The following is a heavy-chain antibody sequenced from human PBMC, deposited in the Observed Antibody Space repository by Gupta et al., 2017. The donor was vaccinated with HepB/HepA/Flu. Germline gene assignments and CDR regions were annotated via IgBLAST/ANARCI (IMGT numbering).Heavy chain of an antibody. Sequence: EVQLEESGGGFVQTGGSLRLSCAASGFTLDKISMNWVRQVPGKGLEWLAYISRSSKTIYYAGSVEGRFTVSRDLAKNSLYLQMSSLRDEDTAVYYCARTNRGGYNPNGFDTWGQGAPVTVSS. CDR3: ARTNRGGYNPNGFDT. J-gene: IGHJ4*02. D-gene: IGHD5-24*01. CDR1: GFTLDKIS. V-gene: IGHV3-48*02. CDR2: ISRSSKTI.